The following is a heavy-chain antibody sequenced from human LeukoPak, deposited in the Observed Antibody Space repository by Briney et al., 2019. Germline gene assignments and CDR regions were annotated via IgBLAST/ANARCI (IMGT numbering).Heavy chain of an antibody. Sequence: GESLKISCKGSGYIFTSYWIGWVRQMPGKGLEWMGIIYPGDSDTRYSPSFQGQVTISADKSISTACLQWSSLKASDTAMYYCARRVSYYYDSSGFLDYWGQGTLVTVSS. CDR1: GYIFTSYW. V-gene: IGHV5-51*01. CDR2: IYPGDSDT. J-gene: IGHJ4*02. D-gene: IGHD3-22*01. CDR3: ARRVSYYYDSSGFLDY.